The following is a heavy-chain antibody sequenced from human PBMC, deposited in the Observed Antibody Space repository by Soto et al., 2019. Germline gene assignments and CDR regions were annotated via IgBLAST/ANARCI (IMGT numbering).Heavy chain of an antibody. CDR2: ISSDGRTK. D-gene: IGHD1-1*01. CDR3: ARGFNEGPGVGDY. J-gene: IGHJ4*02. V-gene: IGHV3-30-3*01. CDR1: GFTFSRYV. Sequence: QVHLVESGGGVVQPGTSLRLSCATSGFTFSRYVMHWVRQPPGKGPEWVAQISSDGRTKFYADSVKGRFTISRDNSEDTVYVQMNSLRGADTAVYFCARGFNEGPGVGDYWGQGTPVTVSS.